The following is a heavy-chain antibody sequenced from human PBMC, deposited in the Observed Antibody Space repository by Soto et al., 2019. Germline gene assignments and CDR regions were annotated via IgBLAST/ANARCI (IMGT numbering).Heavy chain of an antibody. Sequence: DVQLLESGGGLAQRGGSLRLSCAASGFSFSTYGMTWVRQAPGKGLEWVSYGGSGGSTYYADSVKGRFTISGDNSKNTLYLQMNSLRAEDTAVYYCVKFRGRAYHYYDMDVWGNGTTVTVSS. V-gene: IGHV3-23*01. J-gene: IGHJ6*03. CDR3: VKFRGRAYHYYDMDV. CDR1: GFSFSTYG. CDR2: YGGSGGST. D-gene: IGHD3-16*01.